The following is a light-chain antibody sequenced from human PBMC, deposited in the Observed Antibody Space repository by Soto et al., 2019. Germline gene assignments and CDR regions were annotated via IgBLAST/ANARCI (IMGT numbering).Light chain of an antibody. J-gene: IGKJ4*01. CDR1: HYMNNY. Sequence: DSQLTQAPSSLDAAVGDMVTITCQASHYMNNYLNWYQQKPGKAPKLLIFDASSVETGVPSRFSGSGSGTHFTFTISSLEPEDIATYHCQQYEDLPLTFGGGTRVELK. V-gene: IGKV1-33*01. CDR3: QQYEDLPLT. CDR2: DAS.